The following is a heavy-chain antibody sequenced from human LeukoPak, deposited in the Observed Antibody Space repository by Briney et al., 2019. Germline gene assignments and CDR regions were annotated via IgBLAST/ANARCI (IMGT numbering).Heavy chain of an antibody. J-gene: IGHJ6*02. D-gene: IGHD3-10*01. V-gene: IGHV3-21*01. CDR1: GFTFSSYS. CDR3: ARDRWFGELLYYGMDV. Sequence: GGSLRLSCAASGFTFSSYSMNWVRQAPGKGLEWVSSISSSSSYIYYADSVKGRFTISRDNAKNSLYLQMNSLRAEDTAVYYCARDRWFGELLYYGMDVWGQGTTVTVSS. CDR2: ISSSSSYI.